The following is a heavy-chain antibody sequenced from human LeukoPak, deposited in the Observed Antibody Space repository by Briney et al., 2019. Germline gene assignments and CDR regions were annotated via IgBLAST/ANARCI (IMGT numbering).Heavy chain of an antibody. CDR1: GYTFTNYF. CDR2: INPSGGST. V-gene: IGHV1-46*01. CDR3: ARGYCSGGGCSVLDAFDG. J-gene: IGHJ3*01. Sequence: ASVKVSCMASGYTFTNYFVHWVRRAPGQGLEWMGRINPSGGSTSYPQKFQGRVTMTRDTSTTTVYMELSTLRSEDTAIYYCARGYCSGGGCSVLDAFDGWGQGTMVTVSS. D-gene: IGHD2-15*01.